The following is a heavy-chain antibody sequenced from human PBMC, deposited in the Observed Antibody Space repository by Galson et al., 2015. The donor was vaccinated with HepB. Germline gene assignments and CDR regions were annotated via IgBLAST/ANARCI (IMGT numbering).Heavy chain of an antibody. J-gene: IGHJ6*02. V-gene: IGHV5-51*01. CDR3: ARLYDSSGYLPALSYGMDV. Sequence: QSGAEVKKPGESLKISCKGSGYSFTSYWIGWVRQMPGKGLEWMGIIYPGDSDTRYSPSFQGQVTISADKSIGAAYLQWSSLKASDTAMYYCARLYDSSGYLPALSYGMDVWGQGTTVTVSS. CDR1: GYSFTSYW. CDR2: IYPGDSDT. D-gene: IGHD3-22*01.